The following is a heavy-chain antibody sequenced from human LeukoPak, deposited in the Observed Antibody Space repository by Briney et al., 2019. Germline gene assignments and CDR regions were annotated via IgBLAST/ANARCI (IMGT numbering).Heavy chain of an antibody. CDR2: ISFDGSNK. V-gene: IGHV3-30*18. CDR1: GLTFSSYG. D-gene: IGHD3-10*02. CDR3: AKGLGSGSYSAGIQTDAFDI. Sequence: GRSLRLSCAASGLTFSSYGMHWVRQAPGKWLEWVSVISFDGSNKYYADSVRGRFTISRDNSKDTLYLQMNSLKTEDTAVYYCAKGLGSGSYSAGIQTDAFDIWGQGTMVTVSS. J-gene: IGHJ3*02.